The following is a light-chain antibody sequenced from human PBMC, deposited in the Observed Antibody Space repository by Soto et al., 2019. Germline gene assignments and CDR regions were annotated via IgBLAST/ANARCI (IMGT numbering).Light chain of an antibody. CDR2: DNN. CDR3: GTWDSSLSAGV. CDR1: SSNIGNNY. V-gene: IGLV1-51*01. Sequence: QSALTQPPSVSAAPGQKVTISCYGSSSNIGNNYVSWYQQLPGTAPKLLIYDNNKRPSGIPDRFSGSKSGTSATLGITGLQTGDEADYYCGTWDSSLSAGVFGGGTKVTVL. J-gene: IGLJ3*02.